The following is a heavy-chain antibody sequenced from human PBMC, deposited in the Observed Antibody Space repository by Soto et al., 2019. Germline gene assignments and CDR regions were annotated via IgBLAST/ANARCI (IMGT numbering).Heavy chain of an antibody. J-gene: IGHJ4*02. CDR3: AKVYDFWSDNTGYFDY. CDR1: GFTFSSYA. CDR2: ISGSGGST. D-gene: IGHD3-3*01. Sequence: PGGSLRLSCAASGFTFSSYAMSWVRQAPGKGLEWVSAISGSGGSTYYADSVKGRFTISRDNSKNTLYLQMNSLRAEDTAVYYCAKVYDFWSDNTGYFDYWGQGTLVTVSS. V-gene: IGHV3-23*01.